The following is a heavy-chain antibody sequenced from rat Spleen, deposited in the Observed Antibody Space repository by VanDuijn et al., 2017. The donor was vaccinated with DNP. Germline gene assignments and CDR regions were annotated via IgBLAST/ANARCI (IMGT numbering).Heavy chain of an antibody. J-gene: IGHJ2*01. V-gene: IGHV3-1*01. CDR1: GYSITSNY. CDR3: TTDYRYILRVYGDY. D-gene: IGHD1-9*01. Sequence: EVQLQESGPGLVKPSQSLSLTCSVTGYSITSNYWGWIRKFPGNQMEWMGYISYSGSTNSNPSLKSRISITRDTSKNQFFLQLNSVTTEDTATYYCTTDYRYILRVYGDYWGQGVMVTVSS. CDR2: ISYSGST.